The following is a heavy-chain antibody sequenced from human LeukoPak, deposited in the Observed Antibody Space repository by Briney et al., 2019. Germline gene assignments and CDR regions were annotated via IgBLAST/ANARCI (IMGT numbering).Heavy chain of an antibody. V-gene: IGHV1-8*01. CDR1: GYTFTSYD. CDR2: MNPNSGNT. Sequence: GASVKVSCKASGYTFTSYDINWVRQATGQGLEWMGWMNPNSGNTGYAQKFQGRVTMTRNTSISTAYMELSSLRSEDTAVYYCARGTGYCSGGRCYYQKNWFDPWGQGTLVTVSS. CDR3: ARGTGYCSGGRCYYQKNWFDP. D-gene: IGHD2-15*01. J-gene: IGHJ5*02.